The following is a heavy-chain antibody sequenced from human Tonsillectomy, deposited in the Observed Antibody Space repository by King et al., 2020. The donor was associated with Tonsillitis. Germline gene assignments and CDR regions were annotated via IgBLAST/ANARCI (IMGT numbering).Heavy chain of an antibody. CDR3: ARLRDDILPGYFDY. CDR1: GYIFTSYW. J-gene: IGHJ4*02. V-gene: IGHV5-51*01. D-gene: IGHD3-9*01. CDR2: IYPGDSDT. Sequence: VQLVESGAEVKKPGESLKISCKASGYIFTSYWIGWVRQVPGKGLEWLGIIYPGDSDTTYSPSFQGQVTISADKSIRTACLQWTSLQASDTAMYYCARLRDDILPGYFDYWGQGTLVTVSS.